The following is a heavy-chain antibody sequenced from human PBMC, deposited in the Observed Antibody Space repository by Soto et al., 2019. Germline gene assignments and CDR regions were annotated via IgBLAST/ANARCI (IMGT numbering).Heavy chain of an antibody. CDR2: MSHDGSSS. Sequence: PGGSLRLSCAASGFSFSNYAMHWVRQTPDKGLEWVAVMSHDGSSSFYADSVKGRFTISRDNSKNMLYLRMDSLRADDTAAYYCAKGPGIVGASWFDSWGQGTLVTVSS. CDR1: GFSFSNYA. D-gene: IGHD1-26*01. J-gene: IGHJ5*01. CDR3: AKGPGIVGASWFDS. V-gene: IGHV3-30-3*01.